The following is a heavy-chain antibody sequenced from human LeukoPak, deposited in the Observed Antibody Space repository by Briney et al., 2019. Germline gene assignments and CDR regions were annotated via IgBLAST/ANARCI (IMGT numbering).Heavy chain of an antibody. D-gene: IGHD1-26*01. CDR1: GFTFSSYG. Sequence: GGSLRPSCAASGFTFSSYGMHWVRQAPGKGLEWVAVIWYDGSKTYYADSVKGRFTISRDNSKNTLYLQMSSLRADDTAVYYCARYNTGSSDYWGQGPLVTVSS. CDR3: ARYNTGSSDY. J-gene: IGHJ4*01. CDR2: IWYDGSKT. V-gene: IGHV3-33*01.